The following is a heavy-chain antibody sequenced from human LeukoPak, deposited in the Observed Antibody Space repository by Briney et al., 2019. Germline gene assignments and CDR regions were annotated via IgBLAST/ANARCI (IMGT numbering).Heavy chain of an antibody. Sequence: ASVKVSCKASGYTFTSYGISWVRQAPGQGLEWMGWISAYNGNTNYAQKLQGRVTMTTDTSTSTDYMELRSLRSDDTAVYYCARTVPLVRGVIQNWSDPWGQGTLVTVSS. CDR1: GYTFTSYG. CDR3: ARTVPLVRGVIQNWSDP. J-gene: IGHJ5*02. D-gene: IGHD3-10*01. V-gene: IGHV1-18*01. CDR2: ISAYNGNT.